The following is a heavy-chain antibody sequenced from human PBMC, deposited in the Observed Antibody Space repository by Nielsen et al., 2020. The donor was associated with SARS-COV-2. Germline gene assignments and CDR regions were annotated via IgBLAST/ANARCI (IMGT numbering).Heavy chain of an antibody. CDR3: ARLHPETDMLTSGNYYYYYMDV. CDR2: ISGYNGDT. V-gene: IGHV1-18*04. Sequence: ASVKVSCKASGYTFTNYGISWVRQAPGQGLEWMGWISGYNGDTNYAQKFQGRVTMTTDTSTSTAYMELSSLRSEDTAVYYCARLHPETDMLTSGNYYYYYMDVWGKGTTVTVSS. CDR1: GYTFTNYG. J-gene: IGHJ6*03. D-gene: IGHD3-16*01.